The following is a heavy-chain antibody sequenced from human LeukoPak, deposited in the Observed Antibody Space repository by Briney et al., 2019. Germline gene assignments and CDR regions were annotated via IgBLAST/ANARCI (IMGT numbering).Heavy chain of an antibody. CDR1: GGSFSGYY. CDR3: ASWPTGDYPNWFGP. J-gene: IGHJ5*02. D-gene: IGHD4-17*01. CDR2: INHSGST. V-gene: IGHV4-34*01. Sequence: PSETLSLTCAVYGGSFSGYYWSWIRQPPGKGLEWIGEINHSGSTNYNPSLKSRVTISVDTSKNQFSLKLSSVTAADTAVYYCASWPTGDYPNWFGPWGQGTLVTVSS.